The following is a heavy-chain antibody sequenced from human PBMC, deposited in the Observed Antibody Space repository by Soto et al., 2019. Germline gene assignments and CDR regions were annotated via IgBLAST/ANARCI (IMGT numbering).Heavy chain of an antibody. CDR1: GGSFSGYY. D-gene: IGHD7-27*01. CDR2: INHSGST. V-gene: IGHV4-34*01. CDR3: ARGWGRIFDY. J-gene: IGHJ4*02. Sequence: QVQLQQWGAGLLKPSETLSLTCAVYGGSFSGYYWNWIRQPPGKGLEWIGEINHSGSTNYNPSLKSRVTISVDTSKNQFSLKLSSVTAADTAVYYCARGWGRIFDYWGQGTLVTLPS.